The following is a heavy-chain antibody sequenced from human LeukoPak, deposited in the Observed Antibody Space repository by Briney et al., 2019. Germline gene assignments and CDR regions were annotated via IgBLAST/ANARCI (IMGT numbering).Heavy chain of an antibody. CDR3: ARTYDFWSGSWFDP. Sequence: ASVKVSCKASGYTFTSYDINWVRQATGQGLEWMGWMNPNSGNTGYAQKFQGRVTITRNTSRSTAYMELSSLRSEDTAVYYCARTYDFWSGSWFDPWGQGTLVTVSS. CDR1: GYTFTSYD. J-gene: IGHJ5*02. V-gene: IGHV1-8*03. D-gene: IGHD3-3*01. CDR2: MNPNSGNT.